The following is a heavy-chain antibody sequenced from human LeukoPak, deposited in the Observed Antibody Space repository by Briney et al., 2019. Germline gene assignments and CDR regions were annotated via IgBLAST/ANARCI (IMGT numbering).Heavy chain of an antibody. J-gene: IGHJ6*02. V-gene: IGHV1-18*01. CDR1: GYTFTSYG. Sequence: ASVKVSYKASGYTFTSYGISWVRQAPGQGLEWMGWISAYNGNTNYAQKLQGRVTITTDTSTSTAYMELRSLRSDDTAVYYCARDNWNYGSSMDVWGQGTTVTVSS. CDR3: ARDNWNYGSSMDV. CDR2: ISAYNGNT. D-gene: IGHD1-7*01.